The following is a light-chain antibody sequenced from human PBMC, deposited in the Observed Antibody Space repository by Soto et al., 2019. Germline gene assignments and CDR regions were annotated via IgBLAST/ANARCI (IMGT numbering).Light chain of an antibody. CDR2: DAS. V-gene: IGKV3-11*01. CDR3: QQRSNWPRT. Sequence: IVLTQSPATLSLSPGEGATLSCRASQSVSSYLAWYHQKPGQAPRLLIYDASNRATGIPARFSGSGSGTDFTLTSSSLEPEDFAVYYCQQRSNWPRTFGGGTKVEIK. CDR1: QSVSSY. J-gene: IGKJ4*01.